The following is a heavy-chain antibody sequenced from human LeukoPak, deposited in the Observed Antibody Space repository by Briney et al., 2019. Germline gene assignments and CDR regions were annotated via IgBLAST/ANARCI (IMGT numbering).Heavy chain of an antibody. Sequence: ASVKVSCKASGGTFSSYAISWVRQAPGQGLEWMGRIIPIFGTANYAQKFQGRVTITTDESTSTAYMKLSSLRSEDTAVYYCARGGRDFDWSQRFDYWGQGTLVTVSS. J-gene: IGHJ4*02. CDR1: GGTFSSYA. D-gene: IGHD3-9*01. CDR2: IIPIFGTA. CDR3: ARGGRDFDWSQRFDY. V-gene: IGHV1-69*05.